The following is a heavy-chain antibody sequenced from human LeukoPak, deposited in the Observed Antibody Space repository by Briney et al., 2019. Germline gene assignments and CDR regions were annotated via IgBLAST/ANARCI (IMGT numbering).Heavy chain of an antibody. CDR3: ARDPDYYGSGSYYNQNWFDP. V-gene: IGHV1-2*02. D-gene: IGHD3-10*01. CDR1: GYTFTGYY. J-gene: IGHJ5*02. Sequence: GASVKVSCKASGYTFTGYYMHWVRQAPGQGLEWMGWINPNSGGTNYAQKFQGRVTMTRDTSISTAYMELSRLRSDDTAVYYCARDPDYYGSGSYYNQNWFDPWGRGTLVTVSS. CDR2: INPNSGGT.